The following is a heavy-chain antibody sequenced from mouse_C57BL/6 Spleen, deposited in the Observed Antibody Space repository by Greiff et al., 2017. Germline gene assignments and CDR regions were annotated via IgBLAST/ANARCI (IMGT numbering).Heavy chain of an antibody. CDR2: IDPSDSET. J-gene: IGHJ3*01. CDR3: AGYGYDPFAY. Sequence: VQLQQPGAELVRPGSSVKLSCKASGYTFTSYWMHWVKQRPIQGLEWIGNIDPSDSETHYNQKFKDKATLTVDKSSSTAYMQLSSLTSEASAVYYCAGYGYDPFAYWGQGTLVTVSA. CDR1: GYTFTSYW. V-gene: IGHV1-52*01. D-gene: IGHD2-2*01.